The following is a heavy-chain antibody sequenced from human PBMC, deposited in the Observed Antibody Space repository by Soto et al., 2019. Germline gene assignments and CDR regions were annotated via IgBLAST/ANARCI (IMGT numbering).Heavy chain of an antibody. J-gene: IGHJ5*02. CDR1: GGSISSYY. Sequence: PSETLSLTCTVSGGSISSYYWSWIRQPPGKGLEWIGYIYYSGSTNYNPSLKSRVTISVDTSKNQFSLKLSSVTAADTAVYYCARDSLIARPGRQRDNWFDPWGQGTLVTVSS. CDR2: IYYSGST. V-gene: IGHV4-59*01. CDR3: ARDSLIARPGRQRDNWFDP. D-gene: IGHD6-25*01.